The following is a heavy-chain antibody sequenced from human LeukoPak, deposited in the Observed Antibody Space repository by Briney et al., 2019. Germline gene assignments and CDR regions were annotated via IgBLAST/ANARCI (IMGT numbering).Heavy chain of an antibody. Sequence: GGSLRLSCAASGFTFSSYVMHWVRQAPGKGLEWVAVISYDGSNKYYADSVRGRFTISRDNSKSTLYLQMNSLRPEDTAVYYCARDRPIIVVADAFDIWGQGTMVTVSS. CDR3: ARDRPIIVVADAFDI. D-gene: IGHD3-22*01. CDR1: GFTFSSYV. V-gene: IGHV3-30*04. CDR2: ISYDGSNK. J-gene: IGHJ3*02.